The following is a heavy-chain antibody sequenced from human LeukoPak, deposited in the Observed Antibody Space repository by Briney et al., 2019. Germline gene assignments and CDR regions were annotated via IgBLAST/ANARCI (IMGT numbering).Heavy chain of an antibody. Sequence: SETLSLTCTVSGGSISSYYWSWIRQPPRKGLEWIGYIHYTGSTNYNPSLKSRVTISVDTSKNQFSLKLSSVTAADAAVYYCARWNTVLDAFDIWGQGTMVTVSS. CDR2: IHYTGST. CDR3: ARWNTVLDAFDI. CDR1: GGSISSYY. V-gene: IGHV4-59*12. D-gene: IGHD4-11*01. J-gene: IGHJ3*02.